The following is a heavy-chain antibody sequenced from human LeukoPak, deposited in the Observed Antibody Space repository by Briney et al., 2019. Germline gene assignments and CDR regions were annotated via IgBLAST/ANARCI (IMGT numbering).Heavy chain of an antibody. CDR2: SSDSGGST. V-gene: IGHV3-23*01. J-gene: IGHJ4*02. CDR3: AKNGGFRLIYYFDY. Sequence: GGSLRLSCAASRFTFSNYAMSWVRQAPGKGLEWVSISSDSGGSTYRADSVEGRFTISRDNSKNTVYLQMHSLRAEDTDVYYCAKNGGFRLIYYFDYWGQGPLVTVSS. D-gene: IGHD3-10*01. CDR1: RFTFSNYA.